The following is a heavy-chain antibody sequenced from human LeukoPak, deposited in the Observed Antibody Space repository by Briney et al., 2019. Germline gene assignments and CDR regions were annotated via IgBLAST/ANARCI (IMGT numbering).Heavy chain of an antibody. CDR3: TRSAQLDFDY. D-gene: IGHD2-2*01. CDR2: IRSKANSYAT. Sequence: PGGSLRLSCAASGFTFSGSAMHWVRQASGKGLEWVGRIRSKANSYATAYAASVKGRFTISRDDSKNTAYLQMNSLKTEDTAVYYCTRSAQLDFDYWGQGTLVTVSS. V-gene: IGHV3-73*01. CDR1: GFTFSGSA. J-gene: IGHJ4*02.